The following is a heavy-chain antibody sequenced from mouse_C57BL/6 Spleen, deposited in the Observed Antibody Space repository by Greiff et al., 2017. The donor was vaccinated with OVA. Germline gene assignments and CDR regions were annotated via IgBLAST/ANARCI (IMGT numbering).Heavy chain of an antibody. D-gene: IGHD1-1*01. Sequence: EVKLMESGGGLVKPGGSLKLSCAASGFTFSSYAMSWVRQTPEKRLEWVATISDGGSYTYYPDNVKGRFTISRDNAKNNLYLQMSHLKSEDTAMYYCASQYYGSLDYGGQGTTLTVSS. J-gene: IGHJ2*01. CDR3: ASQYYGSLDY. CDR2: ISDGGSYT. V-gene: IGHV5-4*03. CDR1: GFTFSSYA.